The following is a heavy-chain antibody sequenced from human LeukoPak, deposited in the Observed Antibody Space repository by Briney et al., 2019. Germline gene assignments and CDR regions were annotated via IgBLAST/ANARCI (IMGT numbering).Heavy chain of an antibody. CDR3: ARGRLYYDFWSGYYTPFEY. CDR2: ISYDGSNK. Sequence: GGSLRLSCAASGFTFSSYAMHWVRQAPGKGLEWVAVISYDGSNKYYADSVKGRFTISRDNSKNTLYLQMNSLRAEDTAVYYCARGRLYYDFWSGYYTPFEYWGQGTLVTVSS. CDR1: GFTFSSYA. V-gene: IGHV3-30-3*01. J-gene: IGHJ4*02. D-gene: IGHD3-3*01.